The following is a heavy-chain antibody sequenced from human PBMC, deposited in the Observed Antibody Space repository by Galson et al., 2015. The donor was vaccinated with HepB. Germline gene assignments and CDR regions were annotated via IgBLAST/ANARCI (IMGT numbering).Heavy chain of an antibody. CDR2: ISHDGKKK. Sequence: LSCAASGLTFSSFAMHWVRQAPGKGLEWVAVISHDGKKKYHADSVKGRFTVSRDNSKNSLDLQMNSLTPEDTAVYYCARSGNSYLKTGLDYWGQGTLVAVSS. CDR1: GLTFSSFA. V-gene: IGHV3-30*04. D-gene: IGHD3-9*01. J-gene: IGHJ4*02. CDR3: ARSGNSYLKTGLDY.